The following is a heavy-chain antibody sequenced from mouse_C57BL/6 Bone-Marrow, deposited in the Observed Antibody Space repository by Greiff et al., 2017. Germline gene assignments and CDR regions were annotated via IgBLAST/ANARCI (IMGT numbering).Heavy chain of an antibody. D-gene: IGHD3-2*02. CDR3: ARSRQLRLLAFAY. CDR2: IHPNSGST. V-gene: IGHV1-64*01. Sequence: QFQLQQPGAELVKPGASVKLSCKASGYTFTSYWMHWVKQRPGQGLEWIGMIHPNSGSTNYNEKFKSKATLTVDKSSSTAYMQLSSLTSEDSGVYYCARSRQLRLLAFAYWGQGTLVTVSA. CDR1: GYTFTSYW. J-gene: IGHJ3*01.